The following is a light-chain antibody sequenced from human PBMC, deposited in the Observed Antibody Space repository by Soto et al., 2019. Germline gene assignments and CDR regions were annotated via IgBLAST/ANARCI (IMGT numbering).Light chain of an antibody. CDR1: QGINKW. Sequence: DIQMTQSPSSVSASVGDRVTITCRASQGINKWLAWYQQKPGKAPKLLIYDASSLESGVPSRLSGSASGTDFPLTISSLPPDDFATYYCQQYSSYSTFGHGTKVDIK. V-gene: IGKV1-5*01. CDR2: DAS. CDR3: QQYSSYST. J-gene: IGKJ1*01.